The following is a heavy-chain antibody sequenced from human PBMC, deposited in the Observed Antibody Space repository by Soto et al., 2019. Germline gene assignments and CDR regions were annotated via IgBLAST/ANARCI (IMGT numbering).Heavy chain of an antibody. J-gene: IGHJ4*02. CDR1: GYTFTSYA. CDR3: AREMGSGWYYFDY. D-gene: IGHD6-19*01. CDR2: INAGNGNT. V-gene: IGHV1-3*01. Sequence: QVQLVQSGAEVKKPGASVKVSCKASGYTFTSYAMHWVRQAPGQRLEWMGWINAGNGNTKYSQKFQGRVTITRDTSASTAYMELSSLRSEDTAVDYCAREMGSGWYYFDYWGQGTLVTVSS.